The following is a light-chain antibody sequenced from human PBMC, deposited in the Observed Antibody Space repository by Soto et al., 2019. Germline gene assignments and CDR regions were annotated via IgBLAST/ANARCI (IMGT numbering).Light chain of an antibody. CDR2: DTS. Sequence: EIVLTQSPGTLSLSPGERATLSCRASQSVRDSYLAWYQQKPGQAPSLLIYDTSTRATGIPDRFIGSGSGKDVALTISRVEPEDFAMYFCQQYGSSPGTFGQGTKVEIK. V-gene: IGKV3-20*01. CDR1: QSVRDSY. J-gene: IGKJ1*01. CDR3: QQYGSSPGT.